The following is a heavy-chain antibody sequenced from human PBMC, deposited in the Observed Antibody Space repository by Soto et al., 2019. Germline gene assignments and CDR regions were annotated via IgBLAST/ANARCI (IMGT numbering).Heavy chain of an antibody. Sequence: GGSLRLSCAASKFIFSDYYMSWIRQAPGKGLEWVSYISNSGITIYYADSVKGRFTISRDNAKNSLYLQMNGLRAEDTAVYYCARQVPKVVVVVAAPTPFDYWGQGTLVTVSS. CDR2: ISNSGITI. J-gene: IGHJ4*02. CDR3: ARQVPKVVVVVAAPTPFDY. CDR1: KFIFSDYY. V-gene: IGHV3-11*04. D-gene: IGHD2-15*01.